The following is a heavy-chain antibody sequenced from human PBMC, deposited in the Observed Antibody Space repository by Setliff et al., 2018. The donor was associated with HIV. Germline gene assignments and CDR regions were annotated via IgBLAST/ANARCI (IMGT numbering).Heavy chain of an antibody. CDR1: GYSFINYG. V-gene: IGHV1-18*01. CDR2: ISAYTGHT. J-gene: IGHJ5*02. Sequence: ASVKVSCKASGYSFINYGISWVRQAPGQGPEWMGWISAYTGHTDYAPRLLGRVTRTTDTSTSTAYMELRSLTSDDTAVYYCARARLQGIVTAVGPRDNRLDPWGQGTRVTVSS. CDR3: ARARLQGIVTAVGPRDNRLDP. D-gene: IGHD1-26*01.